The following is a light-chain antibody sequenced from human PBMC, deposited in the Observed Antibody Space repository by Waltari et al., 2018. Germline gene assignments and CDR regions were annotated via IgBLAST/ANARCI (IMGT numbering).Light chain of an antibody. CDR2: WAT. J-gene: IGKJ1*01. CDR3: QQFYNWPPWT. V-gene: IGKV4-1*01. CDR1: QSILNTATNRNY. Sequence: DIDLTQSPDILAVSLGERATIHCKSSQSILNTATNRNYLAWYQQKPGQSPRLLIYWATPRNSGIPDRFSGSGSGTDFTLTISSLQAEDVAIYYCQQFYNWPPWTFGQGTKVEIK.